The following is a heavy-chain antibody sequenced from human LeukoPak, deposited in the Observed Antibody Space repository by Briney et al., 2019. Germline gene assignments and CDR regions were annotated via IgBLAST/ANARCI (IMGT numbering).Heavy chain of an antibody. D-gene: IGHD2-21*02. CDR2: IHPDGNEK. V-gene: IGHV3-7*04. CDR1: GFTFSDYY. J-gene: IGHJ4*02. CDR3: ARGDDFSGDY. Sequence: GGSLRLSRAASGFTFSDYYMSWIRQAPGKGLEWVANIHPDGNEKYHVDSVKGRFTISRDNAKNSLYLQMNSLRVEDTAVYYCARGDDFSGDYWGQGTLVTVSS.